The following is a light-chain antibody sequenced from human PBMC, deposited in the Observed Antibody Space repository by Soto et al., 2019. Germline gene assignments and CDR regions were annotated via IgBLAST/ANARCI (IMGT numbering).Light chain of an antibody. CDR2: GND. CDR3: QSYDRSLSGSV. Sequence: QSVLTRPPSVSGAPGQGVTISCTGSSSNIGAGYDVHWYQQLPGAAPKLLIFGNDNRPSGVPDRFSGSRSGTSASLAITGLQAEGEADYYCQSYDRSLSGSVFGAGTKVTVL. J-gene: IGLJ1*01. V-gene: IGLV1-40*01. CDR1: SSNIGAGYD.